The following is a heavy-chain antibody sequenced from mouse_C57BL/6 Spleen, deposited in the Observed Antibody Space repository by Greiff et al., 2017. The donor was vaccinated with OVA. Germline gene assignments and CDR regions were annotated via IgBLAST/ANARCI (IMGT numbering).Heavy chain of an antibody. CDR2: INPSTGGT. Sequence: VQLQQSGPELVKPGASVKISCKASGYSFTGYYMNWVKQSPEKSLEWIGEINPSTGGTTYNQKFKAKATLTVDKSSSTAYMQLKSLTSEDSAVYYCARVGYCYGSSGAMDYWGQVTSVTVAS. V-gene: IGHV1-42*01. J-gene: IGHJ4*01. CDR3: ARVGYCYGSSGAMDY. D-gene: IGHD1-1*01. CDR1: GYSFTGYY.